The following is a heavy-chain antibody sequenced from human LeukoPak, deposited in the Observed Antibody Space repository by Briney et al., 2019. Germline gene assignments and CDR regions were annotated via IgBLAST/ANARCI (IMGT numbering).Heavy chain of an antibody. J-gene: IGHJ3*02. CDR2: IIPTFGTA. D-gene: IGHD2-8*01. CDR1: GGTFSSYA. Sequence: SVKVSCKASGGTFSSYAISWVRQAPGQGLEWMGGIIPTFGTANYAQKFQGRVTITTDESTSTAYMELSSLRSEDTAVYYCARGSRHIVLMVPPSDLSIWGQGTMVTVSS. V-gene: IGHV1-69*05. CDR3: ARGSRHIVLMVPPSDLSI.